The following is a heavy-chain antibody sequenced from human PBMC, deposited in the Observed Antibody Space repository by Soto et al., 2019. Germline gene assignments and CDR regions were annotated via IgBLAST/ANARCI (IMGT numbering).Heavy chain of an antibody. CDR2: INAGNGNT. J-gene: IGHJ4*02. Sequence: QVQLVQSGAEEKKPDASVKVSCKASGYTFTNYAMHWVRQAPGQRLEWMGWINAGNGNTKYSQKFQGRVTITRDTSASTAYMELSSLRSEDTAVYYCARVSGYYLPDYWGQGTLVTVSS. V-gene: IGHV1-3*05. CDR3: ARVSGYYLPDY. CDR1: GYTFTNYA. D-gene: IGHD5-12*01.